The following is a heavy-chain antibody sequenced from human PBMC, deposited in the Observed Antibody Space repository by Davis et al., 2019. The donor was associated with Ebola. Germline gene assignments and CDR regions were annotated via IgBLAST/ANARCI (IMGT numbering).Heavy chain of an antibody. CDR1: GFTFSSYD. CDR2: INTAGDT. J-gene: IGHJ6*02. Sequence: PGGSLRLSCAASGFTFSSYDMYWVRQATGKGLEWVSGINTAGDTYYVGSVKGRFTISREDAQKSVYLQMDSLIAGDTAVYYCARGYYGMDVWGQGTTVTVSS. CDR3: ARGYYGMDV. V-gene: IGHV3-13*01.